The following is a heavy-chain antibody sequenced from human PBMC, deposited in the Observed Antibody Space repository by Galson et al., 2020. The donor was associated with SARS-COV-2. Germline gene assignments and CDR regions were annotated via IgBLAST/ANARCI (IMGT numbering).Heavy chain of an antibody. CDR3: ARGSRYNRIQYYFES. CDR2: MTGSGKTI. CDR1: GFTFSSYE. D-gene: IGHD5-18*01. Sequence: TGGSLRLSCAASGFTFSSYEMNWVRQAPGRGLEWVSYMTGSGKTIYYADSVKGRFTISRDNAKNSLFLQMSSLRAEDTAVYYCARGSRYNRIQYYFESWGQGTLVTVSS. J-gene: IGHJ4*02. V-gene: IGHV3-48*03.